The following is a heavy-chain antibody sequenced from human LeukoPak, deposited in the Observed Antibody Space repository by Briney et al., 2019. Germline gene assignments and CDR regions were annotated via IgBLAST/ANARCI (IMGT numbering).Heavy chain of an antibody. Sequence: ASVKVSCKASGYTFTGYYMHWVRQAPGQGLEWMGWINPNSGGTNYAQKFQGRVTMTRDTSISTAYMELRRLRSDDTAVYYCARDPAYYYDSSGYGAFDPWGQGTLVTVSS. J-gene: IGHJ5*02. CDR1: GYTFTGYY. V-gene: IGHV1-2*02. D-gene: IGHD3-22*01. CDR2: INPNSGGT. CDR3: ARDPAYYYDSSGYGAFDP.